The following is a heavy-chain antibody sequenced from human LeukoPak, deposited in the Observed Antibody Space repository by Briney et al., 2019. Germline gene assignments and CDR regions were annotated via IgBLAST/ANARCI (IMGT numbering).Heavy chain of an antibody. CDR2: ISGSGDSS. CDR3: AKYTSGTSYRGLDQ. Sequence: GGSLRLSCAASGLTFSSYAMSWVRQAPGKRLEWVSAISGSGDSSYYADSVKGRFTISRDDSKNTVYLQMNSLRAEDTAVYSCAKYTSGTSYRGLDQWGHGTLVTVSS. D-gene: IGHD3-10*01. CDR1: GLTFSSYA. J-gene: IGHJ4*01. V-gene: IGHV3-23*01.